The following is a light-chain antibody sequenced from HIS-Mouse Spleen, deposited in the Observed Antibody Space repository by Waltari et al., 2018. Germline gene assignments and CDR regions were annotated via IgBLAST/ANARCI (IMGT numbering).Light chain of an antibody. CDR1: SSDVGGYNY. CDR2: EVS. CDR3: SSYAGSNNVV. J-gene: IGLJ2*01. V-gene: IGLV2-8*01. Sequence: QSALTQPPSASGSPGQSVTISCTATSSDVGGYNYVSWYQQHPGQAPKLMIYEVSKRPSGVPERFSGSKSGNTASLTVSGLQAEDEADYYCSSYAGSNNVVFGGGTKLTVL.